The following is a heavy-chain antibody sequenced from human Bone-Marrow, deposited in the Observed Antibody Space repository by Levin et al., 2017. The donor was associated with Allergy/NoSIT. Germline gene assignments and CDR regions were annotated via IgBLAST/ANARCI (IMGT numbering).Heavy chain of an antibody. D-gene: IGHD2-2*01. CDR2: INAGNGNT. J-gene: IGHJ6*03. V-gene: IGHV1-3*01. CDR3: ARNRGYCSSTSCLKSNYMDV. CDR1: GYTFTSYA. Sequence: ASVKVSCKASGYTFTSYAMHWVRQAPGQRLEWMGWINAGNGNTKYSQKFQGRVTITRDTSASTAYMELSSLRSEDTAVYYCARNRGYCSSTSCLKSNYMDVWGKGTTVTVSS.